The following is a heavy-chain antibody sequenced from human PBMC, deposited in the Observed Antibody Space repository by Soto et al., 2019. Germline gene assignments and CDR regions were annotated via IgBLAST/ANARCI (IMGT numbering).Heavy chain of an antibody. V-gene: IGHV1-2*02. CDR3: ARDRGRDDILNGYYEFEY. Sequence: ASVXVSCKASGYTFTGHYMHSLRQAAGQALEWMGSINPNSGGTNYAQKFQGRVTMNRDTSITTAYMELSRLRPDETAVYYCARDRGRDDILNGYYEFEYWGQGTLVTVSS. CDR2: INPNSGGT. J-gene: IGHJ4*02. CDR1: GYTFTGHY. D-gene: IGHD3-9*01.